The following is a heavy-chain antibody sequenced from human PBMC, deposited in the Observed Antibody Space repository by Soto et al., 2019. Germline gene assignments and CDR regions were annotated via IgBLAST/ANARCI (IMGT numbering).Heavy chain of an antibody. CDR1: GFTFSSYG. CDR2: ISYDGSNK. V-gene: IGHV3-30*18. CDR3: AKHQDTWGHYGMDV. D-gene: IGHD3-16*01. J-gene: IGHJ6*02. Sequence: QVQLVVSGGGVVQPGRSLRLSCAASGFTFSSYGMHWVRQAPGKGLEWVAVISYDGSNKYYADSVKGRFTISRDNSKNTLYLQTNSLRAEDTAVYYCAKHQDTWGHYGMDVWGPGTTVTVSS.